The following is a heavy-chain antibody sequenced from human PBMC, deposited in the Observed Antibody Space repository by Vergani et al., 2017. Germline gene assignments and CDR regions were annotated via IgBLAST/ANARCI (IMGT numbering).Heavy chain of an antibody. D-gene: IGHD2-15*01. CDR1: GFTFSSYA. Sequence: EVQLLESGGGLVQPGGSLRLSCAASGFTFSSYAMSWVRQAPGKGLEWVSAISGSGGSTYYADSVKGRFTISRDNSKNTLYLQMNSLRDEDTAVYYWAKDPYWGLCSGGSCYSDDWGQGTLVTVSS. J-gene: IGHJ4*02. V-gene: IGHV3-23*01. CDR2: ISGSGGST. CDR3: AKDPYWGLCSGGSCYSDD.